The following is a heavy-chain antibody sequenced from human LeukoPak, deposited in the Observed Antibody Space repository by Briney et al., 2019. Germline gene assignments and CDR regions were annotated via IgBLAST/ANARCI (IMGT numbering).Heavy chain of an antibody. J-gene: IGHJ4*02. Sequence: GSSVKVSCKASGGTFSSYAISWVRQAPGQGLEWMGGIIPIFGTANYAQKFQGRVTMTTDTSTSTVYMELRSLRSDDTAVYYCARDMSSSCRENWGQGTLVTVSS. V-gene: IGHV1-69*05. CDR2: IIPIFGTA. CDR3: ARDMSSSCREN. CDR1: GGTFSSYA. D-gene: IGHD6-13*01.